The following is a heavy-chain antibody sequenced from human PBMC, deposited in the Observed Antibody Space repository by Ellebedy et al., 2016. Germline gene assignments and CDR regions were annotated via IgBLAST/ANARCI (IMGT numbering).Heavy chain of an antibody. D-gene: IGHD5-12*01. Sequence: GGSLRLXCKVSGYSFTSYWIGWVRQMPGKGLEWMGSIYPGDSDTRYSPSVQGQVTISADKSSSTAYLQWSSLKASDTAMYYCARVDRNWFDPWGQGTLVTVSS. CDR2: IYPGDSDT. CDR3: ARVDRNWFDP. V-gene: IGHV5-51*01. J-gene: IGHJ5*02. CDR1: GYSFTSYW.